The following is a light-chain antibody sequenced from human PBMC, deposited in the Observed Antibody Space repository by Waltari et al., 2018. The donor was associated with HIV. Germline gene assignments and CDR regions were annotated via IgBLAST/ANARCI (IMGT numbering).Light chain of an antibody. CDR3: QQYNAYPLT. CDR2: AAS. CDR1: HDISTW. V-gene: IGKV1D-16*01. Sequence: DIQMTQSPSSLSASVGDRVTIPCRASHDISTWLAWYQQKPEKAPKSLIYAASNLQSGVPSRFSGSGSGTDFTLTISSRQPEDFATYYCQQYNAYPLTFGGGTKVEIK. J-gene: IGKJ4*01.